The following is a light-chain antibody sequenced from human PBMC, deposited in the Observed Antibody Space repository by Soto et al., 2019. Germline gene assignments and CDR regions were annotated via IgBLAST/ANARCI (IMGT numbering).Light chain of an antibody. CDR1: SSDVSGYNY. CDR2: DVT. J-gene: IGLJ1*01. V-gene: IGLV2-14*03. Sequence: QSALTQAASVSGSPGQSITISCTGTSSDVSGYNYVSWYQHHPGKAPKLIIYDVTNRPSGVSNPFSGSKSGNTASLTISGLRPEDEADYYCSSYTTSNTRQIVFGTGTKVTVL. CDR3: SSYTTSNTRQIV.